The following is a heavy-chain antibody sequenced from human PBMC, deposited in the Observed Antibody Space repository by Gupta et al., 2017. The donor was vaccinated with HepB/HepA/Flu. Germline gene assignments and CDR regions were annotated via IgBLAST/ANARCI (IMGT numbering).Heavy chain of an antibody. CDR1: GYTFSSHF. CDR3: ARDRGFRSSSSAY. V-gene: IGHV3-21*02. Sequence: LVESGGGLVKPGGSLTLTCAGSGYTFSSHFMNWFRQAPGKGLEWVASISTSGTYVYYEDSLKGRFTISRDNDKNSLSLQMNSLRGDDTAVYFCARDRGFRSSSSAYWGQGTLVTVSS. D-gene: IGHD2-2*01. J-gene: IGHJ1*01. CDR2: ISTSGTYV.